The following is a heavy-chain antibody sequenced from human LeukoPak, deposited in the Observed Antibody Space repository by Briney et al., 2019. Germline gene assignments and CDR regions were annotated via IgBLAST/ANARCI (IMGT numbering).Heavy chain of an antibody. CDR2: ISGSGGST. CDR3: AKRGVVIRVILVGFHKEAYYFDS. CDR1: GFTFSSYS. J-gene: IGHJ4*02. D-gene: IGHD3-22*01. Sequence: GGSLRLSCAASGFTFSSYSMNWVREAPGKGLEWVAGISGSGGSTKYADSVKGRFTISRDNPKNTLYLQMTSLRAEDTAVYFCAKRGVVIRVILVGFHKEAYYFDSWGQGALVTVSS. V-gene: IGHV3-23*01.